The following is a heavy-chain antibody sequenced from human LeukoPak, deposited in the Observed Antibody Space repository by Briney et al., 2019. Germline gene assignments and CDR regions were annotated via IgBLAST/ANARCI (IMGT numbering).Heavy chain of an antibody. CDR1: GFTFSSYG. J-gene: IGHJ2*01. CDR2: ISYDGSNK. D-gene: IGHD1-7*01. CDR3: ARGSGTTDWYFDL. Sequence: PGGSLRLSCAASGFTFSSYGMHWVRQAPGKGLEWVAVISYDGSNKYYADSVKGRFTISRDNSKNTLYLQMNSLRAEDTAVYYCARGSGTTDWYFDLWGRGTLVTVSS. V-gene: IGHV3-30*03.